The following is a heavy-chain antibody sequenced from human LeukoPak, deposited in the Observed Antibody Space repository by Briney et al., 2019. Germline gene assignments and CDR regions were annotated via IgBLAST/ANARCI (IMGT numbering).Heavy chain of an antibody. CDR1: GFTFSTYA. D-gene: IGHD3-10*02. CDR2: ISYDGSNK. Sequence: GGSLRLSCAASGFTFSTYAMHWVRQAPGKGLEWVAVISYDGSNKYYADSVKGRFTISRGISKNTLYLQMNGLRAEDTAMYYCSRDMSPAMDVWGKGTTVTVSS. CDR3: SRDMSPAMDV. V-gene: IGHV3-30*04. J-gene: IGHJ6*04.